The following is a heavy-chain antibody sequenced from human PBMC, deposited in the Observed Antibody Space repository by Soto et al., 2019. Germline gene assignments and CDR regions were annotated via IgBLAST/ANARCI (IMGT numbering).Heavy chain of an antibody. CDR1: GGSISSGGYY. CDR2: IYYSGST. J-gene: IGHJ3*02. CDR3: AREGNYDSSGDNDAFDI. D-gene: IGHD3-22*01. Sequence: QVQLQESGPGLVKPSQTLSLTCTVSGGSISSGGYYWSWIRQHPGKGLEWIGYIYYSGSTYYNPSLKSRVTISVDTSKNQFSLKLSSVTAADTAVYCCAREGNYDSSGDNDAFDIWGQGTMVTVSS. V-gene: IGHV4-31*03.